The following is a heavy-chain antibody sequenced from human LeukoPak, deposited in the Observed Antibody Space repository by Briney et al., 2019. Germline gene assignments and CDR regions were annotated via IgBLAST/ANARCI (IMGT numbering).Heavy chain of an antibody. D-gene: IGHD3-22*01. V-gene: IGHV3-23*01. CDR2: VTASAGNT. Sequence: GGSLRLSCAASGFTFSSYAMSWVRQAPGKGLEWVSAVTASAGNTYYADSVKGRFTISRDNSKNTLYLQVNSLRAEDTAVYYCAKAMSTDHYDSRGFYRVDFDSWGQGTLVTVSS. CDR1: GFTFSSYA. J-gene: IGHJ4*02. CDR3: AKAMSTDHYDSRGFYRVDFDS.